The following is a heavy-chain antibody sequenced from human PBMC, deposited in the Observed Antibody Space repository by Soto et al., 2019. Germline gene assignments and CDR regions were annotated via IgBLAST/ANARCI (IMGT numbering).Heavy chain of an antibody. V-gene: IGHV4-31*03. J-gene: IGHJ4*02. CDR1: GGSISSGGYY. CDR2: IYYSGST. D-gene: IGHD2-21*02. CDR3: ARAGDFVDFDY. Sequence: SETLSLTCTVSGGSISSGGYYWSWIRQHPGKGLEWIGYIYYSGSTYYNPSLQSRVTISVDTSKNHFSLKLSSVTAADTAVYFCARAGDFVDFDYWGQGTLVT.